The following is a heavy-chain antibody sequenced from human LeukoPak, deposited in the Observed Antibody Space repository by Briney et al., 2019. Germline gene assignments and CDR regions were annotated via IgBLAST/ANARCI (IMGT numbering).Heavy chain of an antibody. CDR1: GYILPSYG. J-gene: IGHJ4*02. CDR3: ARVEWSDGGCSPSNY. V-gene: IGHV1-18*01. Sequence: ASLKVSCKASGYILPSYGIRWVRQAPGQGREWMGLITVDKGNTKYAQKLQGRVTITTDTSPNTAYMEQRRLTSDDTAVYYCARVEWSDGGCSPSNYWGQGTLVTVSS. D-gene: IGHD2-21*01. CDR2: ITVDKGNT.